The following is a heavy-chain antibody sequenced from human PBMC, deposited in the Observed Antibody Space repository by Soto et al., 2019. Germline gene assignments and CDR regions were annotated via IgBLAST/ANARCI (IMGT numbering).Heavy chain of an antibody. CDR2: INHSGST. CDR3: ARGLISGSHYSGGWYYFDS. Sequence: SETLSLTCAVYGGSFSGYYWSWIRQPPGKGLEWIGEINHSGSTNYNPSLKSRVTISVHTSKSQFSLELSSVTAADTAVYYCARGLISGSHYSGGWYYFDSWGQGTQVTVSS. D-gene: IGHD1-26*01. CDR1: GGSFSGYY. V-gene: IGHV4-34*01. J-gene: IGHJ4*02.